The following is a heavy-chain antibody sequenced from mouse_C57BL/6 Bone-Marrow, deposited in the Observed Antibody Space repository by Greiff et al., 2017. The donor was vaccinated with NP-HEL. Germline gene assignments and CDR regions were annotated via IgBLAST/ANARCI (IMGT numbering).Heavy chain of an antibody. CDR1: GYSITSGYY. Sequence: EVHLVESGPGLVKPSQSLSLTCSVTGYSITSGYYWNWIRQFPGNKLEWMGYISYDGSNNYNPSLKNRISITRDTSKNQFFLKLNSVTTEDTATYYCASGGLRPWFAYWGQGTLVTVSA. CDR3: ASGGLRPWFAY. D-gene: IGHD2-4*01. V-gene: IGHV3-6*01. CDR2: ISYDGSN. J-gene: IGHJ3*01.